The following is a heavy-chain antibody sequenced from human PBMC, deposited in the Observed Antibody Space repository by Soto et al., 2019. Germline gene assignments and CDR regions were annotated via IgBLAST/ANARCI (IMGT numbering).Heavy chain of an antibody. D-gene: IGHD6-13*01. CDR3: ASQGIAAAGGGVDP. J-gene: IGHJ5*02. V-gene: IGHV1-69*06. CDR2: IIPIFGTA. CDR1: GGTFSSYA. Sequence: QVQLVQSGAEVKKPGSSVKVSCKASGGTFSSYAISWVRQAPGQGLEWMGGIIPIFGTANYAQKFQGRVTITADKSTRTAYMELSSLRSEDTAVYYCASQGIAAAGGGVDPWGQGTLVTVSS.